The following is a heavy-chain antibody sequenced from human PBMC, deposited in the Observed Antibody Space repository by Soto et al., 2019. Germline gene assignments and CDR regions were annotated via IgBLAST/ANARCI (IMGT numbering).Heavy chain of an antibody. CDR1: GFTFSRSS. J-gene: IGHJ4*02. V-gene: IGHV3-48*01. CDR2: IDTLRSTM. D-gene: IGHD3-16*01. CDR3: TGGGVSGGPGC. Sequence: EVQLVESGGGLVQPGGSLRLSCAASGFTFSRSSMNWVRQSPGKGLEWVSFIDTLRSTMYDADSVRGRVTISRDNGKNSLYLQMTSLRADDTAIYYMTGGGVSGGPGCWGQGPRVNVSS.